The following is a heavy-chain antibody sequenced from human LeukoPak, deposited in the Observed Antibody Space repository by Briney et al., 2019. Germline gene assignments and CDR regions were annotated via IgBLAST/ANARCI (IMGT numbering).Heavy chain of an antibody. CDR2: IGRGDDL. J-gene: IGHJ4*02. CDR3: AKDATPFNSIWDYFDS. V-gene: IGHV3-23*01. Sequence: GGSLRLSCAASGFTFRNYTMKWVRQAPGKGLEGVVGIGRGDDLHYAASVKGRFTRSRDDSKNTLYLQMSSLRIEDTAVYYCAKDATPFNSIWDYFDSWGQGTLVTVSA. D-gene: IGHD7-27*01. CDR1: GFTFRNYT.